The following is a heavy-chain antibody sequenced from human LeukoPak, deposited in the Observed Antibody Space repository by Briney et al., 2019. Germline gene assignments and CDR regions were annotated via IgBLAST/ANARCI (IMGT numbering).Heavy chain of an antibody. CDR1: GGSISGYY. CDR2: INHSGST. J-gene: IGHJ4*02. Sequence: PSETLSLTCTVSGGSISGYYWSWIRQPPGKGLEWIGEINHSGSTNYNPSLKSRVTISVDTSKNQFSLKLSSVTAADTAVYYCARVGAGYYGSGKLDYWGQGTLVTVSS. V-gene: IGHV4-34*01. D-gene: IGHD3-10*01. CDR3: ARVGAGYYGSGKLDY.